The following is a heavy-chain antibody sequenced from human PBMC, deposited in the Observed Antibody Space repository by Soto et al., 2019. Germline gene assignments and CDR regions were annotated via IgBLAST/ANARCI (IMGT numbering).Heavy chain of an antibody. J-gene: IGHJ4*02. CDR1: GGSINNNGYF. V-gene: IGHV4-30-4*01. D-gene: IGHD1-26*01. CDR3: ARGPSGDKLDY. CDR2: IYNSGST. Sequence: QVQLQESGPGVVEPSQTLSLTCTVSGGSINNNGYFWSWIRQPPGSGLEWIGHIYNSGSTYSNPSLKSRLTISVDTSKNQPSLTLSSVTAADTAVYYCARGPSGDKLDYWGQGTLVTVSS.